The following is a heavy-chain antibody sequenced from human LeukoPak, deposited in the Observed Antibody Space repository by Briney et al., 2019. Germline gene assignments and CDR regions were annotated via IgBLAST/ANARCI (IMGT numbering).Heavy chain of an antibody. D-gene: IGHD3-3*01. CDR2: MNPNSGNT. CDR3: ARGPDTILYAFDI. CDR1: GYTFTSYD. V-gene: IGHV1-8*03. J-gene: IGHJ3*02. Sequence: WASVKVSCKASGYTFTSYDINWVRQPTGQGLEWMGWMNPNSGNTGYAQKFQGRVTITRNTSISTAYMELSSPRSEDTAVYYYARGPDTILYAFDIWGQGTMVTVSS.